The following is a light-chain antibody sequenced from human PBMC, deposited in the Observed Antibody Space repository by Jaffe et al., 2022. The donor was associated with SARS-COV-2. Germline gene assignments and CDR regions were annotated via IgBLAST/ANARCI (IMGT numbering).Light chain of an antibody. CDR1: RSDVGTYNR. J-gene: IGLJ2*01. V-gene: IGLV2-18*02. CDR3: SSYTSTSTLV. Sequence: QSALTQPPSVSGSPGQSVTISCTGTRSDVGTYNRVSWYQQPPGTAPKLIIYDVSNRPSGVPDRFSGSKSGNTASLTISGLQAEDEADYYCSSYTSTSTLVFGGGTKLTVL. CDR2: DVS.